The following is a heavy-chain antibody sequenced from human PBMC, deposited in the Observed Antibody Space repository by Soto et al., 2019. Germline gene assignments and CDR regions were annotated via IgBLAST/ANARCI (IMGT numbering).Heavy chain of an antibody. D-gene: IGHD6-13*01. V-gene: IGHV5-51*01. Sequence: GESLKISCKGSGYSFTSYWIGWVRQMPGKGLEWMGIIYPGDSDTRYSPSFQGQVTISADKSISTAYLQWSSLKASDTAMYYCARSRRILPPYSSRDPRFDPWGQGTLVTVSS. CDR2: IYPGDSDT. J-gene: IGHJ5*02. CDR1: GYSFTSYW. CDR3: ARSRRILPPYSSRDPRFDP.